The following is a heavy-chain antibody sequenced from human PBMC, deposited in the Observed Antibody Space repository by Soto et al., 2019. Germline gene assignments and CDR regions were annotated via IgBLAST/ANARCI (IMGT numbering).Heavy chain of an antibody. D-gene: IGHD3-9*01. CDR3: ARGTLLRYFDWLLGDCFDS. CDR2: INHSGST. V-gene: IGHV4-34*01. J-gene: IGHJ5*01. Sequence: QVQLQQWGAGLLKPSETLSLTCAVYGGSFSGYYWSWIRQPPGKGLAWIGEINHSGSTNYNPSLKRRLPISVDTSKYQFCLKLSSVTAADTAVYYCARGTLLRYFDWLLGDCFDSWGQGTLVTVSS. CDR1: GGSFSGYY.